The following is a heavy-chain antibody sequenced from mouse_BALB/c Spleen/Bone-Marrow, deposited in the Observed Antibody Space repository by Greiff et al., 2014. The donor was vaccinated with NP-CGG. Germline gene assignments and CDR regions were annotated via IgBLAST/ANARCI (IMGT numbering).Heavy chain of an antibody. J-gene: IGHJ3*01. Sequence: EVQLVESGPELVKPGASVKISCKASGYSFTDYFMNWVKQSHGKSLEWIGRINPYNGDTFYNQKFKGKATLTVDKSSSTALMKLLSVTSEDSAVYYCGRYGKAYWGQGTLVTVSA. V-gene: IGHV1-37*01. CDR2: INPYNGDT. CDR1: GYSFTDYF. D-gene: IGHD2-10*02. CDR3: GRYGKAY.